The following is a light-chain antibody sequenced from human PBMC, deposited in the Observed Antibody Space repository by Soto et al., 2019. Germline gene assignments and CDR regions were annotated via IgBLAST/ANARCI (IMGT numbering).Light chain of an antibody. CDR1: QSVTTR. Sequence: GERATLSCRASQSVTTRLGWYQQKPGQAPRLLIYDASNRATGIPDRFSGSGSGTDFTLTISSLEPEDSAVYYCQQRSTWPQTFGQGTKVDIK. CDR2: DAS. V-gene: IGKV3-11*01. CDR3: QQRSTWPQT. J-gene: IGKJ1*01.